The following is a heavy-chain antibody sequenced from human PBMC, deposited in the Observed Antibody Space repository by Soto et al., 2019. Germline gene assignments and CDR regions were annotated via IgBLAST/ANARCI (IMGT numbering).Heavy chain of an antibody. CDR2: INYSGST. V-gene: IGHV4-34*01. J-gene: IGHJ4*02. Sequence: PSETLSLTCVVSGGSLSDYFWSWIRQPPGKALEWIGYINYSGSTNYNPSLKSRVTIAVDTSKNQFSLKLTSVTAADTAVYYCARGYNYGRLLDYWDQGTLVTVSS. CDR3: ARGYNYGRLLDY. D-gene: IGHD5-18*01. CDR1: GGSLSDYF.